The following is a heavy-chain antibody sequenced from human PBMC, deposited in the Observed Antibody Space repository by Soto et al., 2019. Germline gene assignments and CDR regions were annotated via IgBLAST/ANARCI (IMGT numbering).Heavy chain of an antibody. Sequence: QVQLVESGGGVVQPGRSLRLSCAASGFTFSHYGIHWARQAPGKGLEWLAVISYDGSNKHYADSVKGRFTASRDNSKNTLYLQMNSLRAEDTAVYFCARYSGKYQGPIDYWGQGTLVTVSS. V-gene: IGHV3-30*03. CDR3: ARYSGKYQGPIDY. J-gene: IGHJ4*02. CDR2: ISYDGSNK. CDR1: GFTFSHYG. D-gene: IGHD1-26*01.